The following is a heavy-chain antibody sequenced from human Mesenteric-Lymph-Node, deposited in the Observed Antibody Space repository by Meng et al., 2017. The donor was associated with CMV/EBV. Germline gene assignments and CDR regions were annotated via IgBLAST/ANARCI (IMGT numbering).Heavy chain of an antibody. Sequence: GSISSSNWWSWVRQPPGKGLEWIGEIYHSGSTNYNPSLKSRVTISVDKSKNQFSPKLSSVTAADTAVYYCAREKAIGYSSSWGLFDYWGQGTLVTVSS. V-gene: IGHV4-4*02. CDR3: AREKAIGYSSSWGLFDY. CDR1: GSISSSNW. D-gene: IGHD6-13*01. CDR2: IYHSGST. J-gene: IGHJ4*02.